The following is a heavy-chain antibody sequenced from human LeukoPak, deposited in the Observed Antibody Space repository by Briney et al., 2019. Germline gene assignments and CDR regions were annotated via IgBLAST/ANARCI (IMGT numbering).Heavy chain of an antibody. CDR1: GFTFSSYA. V-gene: IGHV3-30*04. CDR2: ISYDGSNK. Sequence: PGGSLRLSCAASGFTFSSYAMHWVRQAPGKGLEWVAVISYDGSNKYYADSVKGRFTISRDNAKNTLYLQMNSLRAEDTAVYYCATDVYYRLDVWGKGTTVTVSS. CDR3: ATDVYYRLDV. J-gene: IGHJ6*04.